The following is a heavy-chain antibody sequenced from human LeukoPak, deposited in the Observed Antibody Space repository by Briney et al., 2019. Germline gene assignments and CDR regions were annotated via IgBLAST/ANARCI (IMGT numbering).Heavy chain of an antibody. CDR1: LFTCSDSY. J-gene: IGHJ4*02. CDR2: ISSSSSDT. CDR3: ATKTDDYFDY. V-gene: IGHV3-11*03. Sequence: GGSLRLSCATSLFTCSDSYMSWIRRTPGKGLEWLSYISSSSSDTNYADSVKGRFTISRDNAENSVYLQMNSVRAEDTAVYSCATKTDDYFDYWGQGILVTVSS.